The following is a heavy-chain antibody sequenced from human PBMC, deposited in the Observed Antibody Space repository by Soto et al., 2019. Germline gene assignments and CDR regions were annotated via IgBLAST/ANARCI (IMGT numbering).Heavy chain of an antibody. V-gene: IGHV1-58*01. Sequence: SVKVSCKASGFTFTSSAVQWVRQARGQRLEWIGWIVVGSGNTNYAQKFQERVTITRDMSTSTAYMELSSLRSEDTAVYYCAALRDYGDYAYYYYGMDVWGQGTTVTVSS. CDR1: GFTFTSSA. CDR3: AALRDYGDYAYYYYGMDV. J-gene: IGHJ6*02. D-gene: IGHD4-17*01. CDR2: IVVGSGNT.